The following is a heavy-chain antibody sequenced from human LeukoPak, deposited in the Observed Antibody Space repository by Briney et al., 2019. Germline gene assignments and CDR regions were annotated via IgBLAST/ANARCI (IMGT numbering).Heavy chain of an antibody. Sequence: ASVKVSCKASGGTFNSYAISWVRQAPGQGLEWMGWINPNSGGTNYAQKFQGRVTITRDTSISTAYMELSRLRSGDTAVYYCARAGVWDYYDSSGYHNGAFDIWGQGTMVTVSS. J-gene: IGHJ3*02. V-gene: IGHV1-2*02. CDR2: INPNSGGT. CDR1: GGTFNSYA. CDR3: ARAGVWDYYDSSGYHNGAFDI. D-gene: IGHD3-22*01.